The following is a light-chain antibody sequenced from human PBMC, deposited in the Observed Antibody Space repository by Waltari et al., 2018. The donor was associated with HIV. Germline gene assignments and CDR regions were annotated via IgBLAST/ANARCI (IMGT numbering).Light chain of an antibody. CDR3: QQYATSPFT. J-gene: IGKJ3*01. V-gene: IGKV3D-20*01. CDR2: DAF. CDR1: QSVTSTY. Sequence: EIVLTQSPVTLSLSPGERATLSCGASQSVTSTYLAWYQQRPGLAPRLVLYDAFRRAAGIPDRVRGSGSGTDFTLTISRLEPEDFAMYYCQQYATSPFTFGPGTKVEIK.